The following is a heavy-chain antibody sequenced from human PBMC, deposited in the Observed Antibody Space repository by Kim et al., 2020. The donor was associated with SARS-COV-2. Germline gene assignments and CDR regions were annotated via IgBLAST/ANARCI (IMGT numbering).Heavy chain of an antibody. CDR1: GFTLSAYG. CDR2: ISGGSGVT. V-gene: IGHV3-23*01. Sequence: GSLRLSCAASGFTLSAYGMSWVRQAPGEGLEWVSAISGGSGVTYYPASVKGRFSISRDNSKNTLYLQMNGLRAEDTAVYYCAKDGRWPKDAFDIWGQGT. J-gene: IGHJ3*02. D-gene: IGHD1-26*01. CDR3: AKDGRWPKDAFDI.